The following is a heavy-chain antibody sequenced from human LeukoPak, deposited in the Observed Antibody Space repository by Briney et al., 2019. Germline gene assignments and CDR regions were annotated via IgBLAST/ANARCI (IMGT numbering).Heavy chain of an antibody. Sequence: GSLKLSCAASGFTVSNNYMTWVRQAPGKGLEWVSVIYSGGSTYYADSVKGRFTISRDNAKNTLYLQMNSLRAEDTAVYYCARAPGYYDSSGYYYASGGYYYYMDVWGKGTTVTVSS. CDR2: IYSGGST. J-gene: IGHJ6*03. D-gene: IGHD3-22*01. V-gene: IGHV3-66*01. CDR3: ARAPGYYDSSGYYYASGGYYYYMDV. CDR1: GFTVSNNY.